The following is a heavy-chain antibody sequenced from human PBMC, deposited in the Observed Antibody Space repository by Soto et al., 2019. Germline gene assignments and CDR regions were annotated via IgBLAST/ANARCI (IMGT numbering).Heavy chain of an antibody. CDR1: GYTFTSYA. D-gene: IGHD4-17*01. V-gene: IGHV1-3*01. CDR2: INAGNGNT. Sequence: ASVKVACKASGYTFTSYAMHWVRQAPGQRLEWMGWINAGNGNTKYSQKFQGRVTITRDTSASTAYMELSSLRSEDTAVYYCASTTVVTEPFYAFDIWGQGTMVTVSS. CDR3: ASTTVVTEPFYAFDI. J-gene: IGHJ3*02.